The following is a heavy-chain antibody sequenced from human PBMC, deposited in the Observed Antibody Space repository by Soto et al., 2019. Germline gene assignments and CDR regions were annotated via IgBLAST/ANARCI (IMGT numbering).Heavy chain of an antibody. D-gene: IGHD3-22*01. J-gene: IGHJ4*02. CDR3: ARDKDSSGYYYDY. Sequence: PSETLSLTCTVSGGSISSGGYYWSWIRQHPGKGLEWIGYIYYSGSTYYNPSLKSRVTISVDTSKNQFSLKLSSVTAADTAVYYCARDKDSSGYYYDYWGQGTLVTVPQ. V-gene: IGHV4-31*03. CDR2: IYYSGST. CDR1: GGSISSGGYY.